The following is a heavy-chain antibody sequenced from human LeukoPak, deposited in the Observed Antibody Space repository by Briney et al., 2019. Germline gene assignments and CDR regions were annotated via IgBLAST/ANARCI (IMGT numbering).Heavy chain of an antibody. CDR2: INHSGST. J-gene: IGHJ5*02. V-gene: IGHV4-34*01. CDR3: ARVEATMVRGVIPWFDP. Sequence: SVTLSLTCAVYGGSFSGYYWSWIRQPPGKGLEWIGEINHSGSTNYNPSLKSRVTISVDTSKNQFSLKLSSVTAADTAVYYCARVEATMVRGVIPWFDPWGQGTLVTVSS. D-gene: IGHD3-10*01. CDR1: GGSFSGYY.